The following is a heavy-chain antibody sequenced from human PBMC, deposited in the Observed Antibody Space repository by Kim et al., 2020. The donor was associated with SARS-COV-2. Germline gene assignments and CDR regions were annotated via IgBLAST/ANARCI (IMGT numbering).Heavy chain of an antibody. D-gene: IGHD6-13*01. Sequence: YNPSLSSRVTIAVDTSKNQFSLHLSSVTAADTAVYYCAAVNQQLVRLSFDDWGQGSLVIVSS. V-gene: IGHV4-39*01. CDR3: AAVNQQLVRLSFDD. J-gene: IGHJ4*02.